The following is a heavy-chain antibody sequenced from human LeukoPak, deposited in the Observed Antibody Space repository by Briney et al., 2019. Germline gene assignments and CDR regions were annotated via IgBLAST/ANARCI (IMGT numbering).Heavy chain of an antibody. D-gene: IGHD3-16*02. CDR2: ISSSSGTI. J-gene: IGHJ4*02. V-gene: IGHV3-48*02. Sequence: PGGSLRLSCVASGFTFSTYSMNWVRQAPGKGLEWVSYISSSSGTIYYAHSVKGRFTISRDNAKNSLLLQMNSLRYEDTAAFYCARDRVISFGGPIDQLYYLDYWGQGTQVTVSS. CDR3: ARDRVISFGGPIDQLYYLDY. CDR1: GFTFSTYS.